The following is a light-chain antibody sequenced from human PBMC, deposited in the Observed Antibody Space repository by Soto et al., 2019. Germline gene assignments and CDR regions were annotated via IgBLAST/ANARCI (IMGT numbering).Light chain of an antibody. Sequence: QSVLTQPPSVSATPGQKVTISCSGSGSNLGRNYVSWYQQLPGTAPKLLIYDNVYRFSGIPDRFSASKSGTSATLGITGLQTGDDGDDYCGSRDNILRAYVFGTGTKVTVL. CDR3: GSRDNILRAYV. CDR1: GSNLGRNY. CDR2: DNV. J-gene: IGLJ1*01. V-gene: IGLV1-51*01.